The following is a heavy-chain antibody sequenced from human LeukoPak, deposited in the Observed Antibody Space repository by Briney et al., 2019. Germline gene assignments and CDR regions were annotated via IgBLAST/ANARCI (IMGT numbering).Heavy chain of an antibody. Sequence: SETLSLTCSVSGGSLTNYYWGWIRQPPGKGLEFIGYIHSDGTTNYYSSLQSRVAISLDTSKIKSSLRLYSVTAADTALYFCARLNFRGGEALHFDSWGQGALVTVSS. D-gene: IGHD3-16*01. CDR1: GGSLTNYY. CDR2: IHSDGTT. CDR3: ARLNFRGGEALHFDS. V-gene: IGHV4-4*09. J-gene: IGHJ4*02.